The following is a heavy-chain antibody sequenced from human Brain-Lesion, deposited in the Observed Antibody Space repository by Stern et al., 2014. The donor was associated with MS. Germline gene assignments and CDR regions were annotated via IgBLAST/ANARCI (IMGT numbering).Heavy chain of an antibody. Sequence: VQLVESGPGLVKPSETLSLTCTVAGGSVSSTSYAWAWIRQPPGKGLEWIGTIYYSGNTYYAPSLKGRLPFSLDPSKNLFSLRWRSVTAADTAVYYCAGEEDIRYCSGGSCTGNWFDPWGQGTLVTVSS. V-gene: IGHV4-39*01. J-gene: IGHJ5*02. CDR3: AGEEDIRYCSGGSCTGNWFDP. D-gene: IGHD2-15*01. CDR1: GGSVSSTSYA. CDR2: IYYSGNT.